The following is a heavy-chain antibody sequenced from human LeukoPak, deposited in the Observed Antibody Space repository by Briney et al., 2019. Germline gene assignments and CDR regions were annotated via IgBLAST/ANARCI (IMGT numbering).Heavy chain of an antibody. J-gene: IGHJ4*02. CDR2: INRDGSST. D-gene: IGHD1-1*01. V-gene: IGHV3-74*01. Sequence: PGGSLRLSCAASGFTFNNYWMHWVRQAPGKGLVWVSRINRDGSSTNYADSVKGRITISRDNATNTLYLQMNSLRAEDTAVYYCARATTGMPDYWGQGTLVTVSS. CDR3: ARATTGMPDY. CDR1: GFTFNNYW.